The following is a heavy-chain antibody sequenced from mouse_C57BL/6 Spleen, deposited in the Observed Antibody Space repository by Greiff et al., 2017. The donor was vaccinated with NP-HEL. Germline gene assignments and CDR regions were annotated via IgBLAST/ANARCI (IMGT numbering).Heavy chain of an antibody. CDR2: IDPSDSYT. CDR3: ARSYYGSSRAMDY. D-gene: IGHD1-1*01. Sequence: QVQLQQPGAELVMPGASVKLSCKASGYTFTSYWMHWVKQRPGQGLEWIGEIDPSDSYTNYNQKFKGKSTLTVDKSSSTAYMQLSSLTSEDSAVYYCARSYYGSSRAMDYWGQGTSVTVSS. J-gene: IGHJ4*01. CDR1: GYTFTSYW. V-gene: IGHV1-69*01.